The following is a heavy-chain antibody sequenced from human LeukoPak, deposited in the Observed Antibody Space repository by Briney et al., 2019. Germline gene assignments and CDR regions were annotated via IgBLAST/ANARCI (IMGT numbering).Heavy chain of an antibody. CDR1: GYTFTSYA. V-gene: IGHV1-3*02. CDR2: SNAGNGNT. J-gene: IGHJ6*02. CDR3: ARGGPDYYYYGMDV. Sequence: ASVKVSCKASGYTFTSYAMRWVRQAPGQRLEWMGWSNAGNGNTKYSQEFQGRVTITRDTSASTAYMELSSLRSEDMAVYYCARGGPDYYYYGMDVWGQGTTVTVSS.